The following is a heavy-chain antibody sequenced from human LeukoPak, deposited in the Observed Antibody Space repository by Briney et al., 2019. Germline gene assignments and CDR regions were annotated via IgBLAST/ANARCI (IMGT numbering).Heavy chain of an antibody. J-gene: IGHJ6*03. Sequence: GRSLRLSCIGSGFSFGDFYMSLIRQSPGEGLELVSYITTSGTTMDYADSVKGRFTISRDNAKRSVYLQMNSLRVEDSAVYYCARRDHMDVWGEGTTVTVSS. CDR2: ITTSGTTM. V-gene: IGHV3-11*04. CDR1: GFSFGDFY. CDR3: ARRDHMDV.